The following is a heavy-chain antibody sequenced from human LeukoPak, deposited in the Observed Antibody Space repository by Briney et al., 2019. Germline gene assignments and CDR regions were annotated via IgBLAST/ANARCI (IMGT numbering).Heavy chain of an antibody. V-gene: IGHV1-18*04. CDR3: ARDHSTPYYDFWSGYYPIDY. CDR1: GYTFTGYY. D-gene: IGHD3-3*01. J-gene: IGHJ4*02. Sequence: ASVKISCKASGYTFTGYYMHWVRQAPGQGLEWMGWISAYNGNTNYAQKLQGRVTMTTDTSTSTAYMELRSLRSDDTAVYYCARDHSTPYYDFWSGYYPIDYWGQGTLVTVSS. CDR2: ISAYNGNT.